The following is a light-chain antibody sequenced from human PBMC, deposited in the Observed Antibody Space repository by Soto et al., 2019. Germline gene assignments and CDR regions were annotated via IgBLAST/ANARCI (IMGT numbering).Light chain of an antibody. CDR1: SGHSNYA. V-gene: IGLV4-69*01. CDR3: QTWGTGPWV. Sequence: QPVLTQSPSASASLGASVKLTCTLSSGHSNYAIAWHQQQPEKGPRYLVKLNTDGSHSKGDRIPDRFSGSSSGAERYLTISSLQSEDEADYYCQTWGTGPWVFGGGTKLTVL. CDR2: LNTDGSH. J-gene: IGLJ3*02.